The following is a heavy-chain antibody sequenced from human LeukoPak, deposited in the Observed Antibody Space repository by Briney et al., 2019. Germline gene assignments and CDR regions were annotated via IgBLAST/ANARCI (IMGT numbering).Heavy chain of an antibody. Sequence: GSSVKVSCKASGGTFSSYAISWVRQAPGQGLEWMGGIIPIFGTANYAQKFQGRVTITVDESTSTAYMELSSLRSEDTAVYYCALRVYYYGSGSYYNPFDYWGQGTLVTVSS. CDR2: IIPIFGTA. J-gene: IGHJ4*02. V-gene: IGHV1-69*01. CDR3: ALRVYYYGSGSYYNPFDY. CDR1: GGTFSSYA. D-gene: IGHD3-10*01.